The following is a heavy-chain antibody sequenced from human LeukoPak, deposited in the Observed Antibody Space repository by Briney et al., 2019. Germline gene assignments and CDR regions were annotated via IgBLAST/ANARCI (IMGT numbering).Heavy chain of an antibody. CDR1: GGSITNYY. Sequence: SETLSLTCTVSGGSITNYYWSWIRQPPGKGLEWIGFSYYNGNTNYNPSLKSRVTISVDMSKNQFSLKLSSVTAADTAVYYCARHLGYGGNSVDYWGQGTLVTVSS. CDR2: SYYNGNT. V-gene: IGHV4-59*08. D-gene: IGHD4-23*01. CDR3: ARHLGYGGNSVDY. J-gene: IGHJ4*02.